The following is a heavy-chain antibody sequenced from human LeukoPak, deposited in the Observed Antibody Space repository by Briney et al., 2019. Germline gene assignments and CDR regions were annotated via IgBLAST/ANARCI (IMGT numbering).Heavy chain of an antibody. Sequence: GGSLRLSCAASGFTFSTYAMSWVRQAAGKGLEWVSLISGSGGSTYYADSVKGRFTISRDNSKNTLYLQMNSLRAEDTAVYYCAKDISLAVAADFDYWGQGTLVTVSS. V-gene: IGHV3-23*01. CDR2: ISGSGGST. D-gene: IGHD6-19*01. CDR1: GFTFSTYA. CDR3: AKDISLAVAADFDY. J-gene: IGHJ4*02.